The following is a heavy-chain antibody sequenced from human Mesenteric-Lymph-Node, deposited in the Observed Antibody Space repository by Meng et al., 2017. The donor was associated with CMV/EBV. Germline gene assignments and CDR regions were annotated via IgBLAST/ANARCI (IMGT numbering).Heavy chain of an antibody. V-gene: IGHV1-18*01. Sequence: ASVKVSCKASGYTFIRNGISWVRQAPGQGLEWMGRISANYGNTDYAQKLQGRVTMTTDTSTSTAYMELRSLRSDDTAVYYCAKDQASGWFSIDCWGQGTPVTVSS. CDR1: GYTFIRNG. CDR2: ISANYGNT. D-gene: IGHD6-19*01. J-gene: IGHJ4*02. CDR3: AKDQASGWFSIDC.